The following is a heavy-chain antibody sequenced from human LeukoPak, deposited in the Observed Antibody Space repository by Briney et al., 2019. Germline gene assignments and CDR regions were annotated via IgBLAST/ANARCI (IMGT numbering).Heavy chain of an antibody. CDR1: GFTFDDYA. CDR3: ARDKSLLSGSYYDY. J-gene: IGHJ4*02. CDR2: ISWNSGSI. Sequence: PGRSLRLSCAASGFTFDDYAMHWVRQAPGKGLEWVSGISWNSGSIGYADSVKGRFTISRDNSKNTLYLQMNSLRAEDTAVYYCARDKSLLSGSYYDYWGQGTLVTVSS. D-gene: IGHD1-26*01. V-gene: IGHV3-9*01.